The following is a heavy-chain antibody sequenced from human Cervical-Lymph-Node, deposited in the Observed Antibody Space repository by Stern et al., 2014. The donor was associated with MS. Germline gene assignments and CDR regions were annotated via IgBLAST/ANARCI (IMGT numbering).Heavy chain of an antibody. CDR1: GFTFKDYS. V-gene: IGHV3-9*01. CDR2: IFWDGGSI. CDR3: AKDSGSVTAALAY. D-gene: IGHD4-11*01. Sequence: EVQLVESGGGMLHPGGSLGLSCAASGFTFKDYSMHWLRPTPRKGLEWVAGIFWDGGSIGYEDSVRGRFIISRDNAKNSLFLQMDSLRPEDTALYYCAKDSGSVTAALAYWGQGTLGTVS. J-gene: IGHJ4*02.